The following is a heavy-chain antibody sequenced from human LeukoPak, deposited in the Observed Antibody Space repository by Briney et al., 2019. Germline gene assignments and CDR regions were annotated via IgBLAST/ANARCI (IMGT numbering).Heavy chain of an antibody. J-gene: IGHJ4*02. D-gene: IGHD5-12*01. CDR2: IKQVGSEK. V-gene: IGHV3-7*04. CDR1: GFTFSRFW. Sequence: SGGSLRLSCAASGFTFSRFWMSWVRQAPGEGLEWVANIKQVGSEKYYVDSVKGRFTISRDNAKNSLYLQMNSLRAEDTAVFYCARDGTYTDYDPDFDSWGQGTLGTVSS. CDR3: ARDGTYTDYDPDFDS.